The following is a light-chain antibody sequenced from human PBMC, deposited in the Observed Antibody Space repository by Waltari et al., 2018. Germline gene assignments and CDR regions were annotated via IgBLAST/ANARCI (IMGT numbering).Light chain of an antibody. Sequence: EIVLTQSPGTLSLSPGERPTLSCRASQSVSSSYLAWYQQKPGQPPRLLIYSASSRATGIPDRFSGSGSGTDFTLTISRLEPEDFAVYYCQQYGSSPWTFGQGTKVEIK. V-gene: IGKV3-20*01. J-gene: IGKJ1*01. CDR1: QSVSSSY. CDR3: QQYGSSPWT. CDR2: SAS.